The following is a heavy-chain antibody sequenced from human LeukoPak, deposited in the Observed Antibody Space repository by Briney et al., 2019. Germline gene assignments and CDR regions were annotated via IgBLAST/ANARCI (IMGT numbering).Heavy chain of an antibody. CDR2: IKQDGSEK. CDR3: ARDSGTGWNY. CDR1: GFTFSSYW. Sequence: GGSLRLSCAASGFTFSSYWMTWVRQAPGKGLEWVASIKQDGSEKYYVDSVKGRFTISRDNAKNSVYLQMNSLRVEDTAVFYCARDSGTGWNYWGQGTLVTVSS. J-gene: IGHJ4*02. V-gene: IGHV3-7*01. D-gene: IGHD3/OR15-3a*01.